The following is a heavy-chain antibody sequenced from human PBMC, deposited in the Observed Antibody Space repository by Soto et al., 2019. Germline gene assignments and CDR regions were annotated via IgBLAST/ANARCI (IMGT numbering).Heavy chain of an antibody. CDR3: ARTHPTSIFAFDY. J-gene: IGHJ4*02. Sequence: PSETLSLTCAAYVGSFSDYYWSWIRQPPGKGLEWIGYIYYSGSTYYNPSLKSRVTISVDTSKNQFSLKLSSVTAADTAVYYCARTHPTSIFAFDYWGQGTLVTVSS. D-gene: IGHD3-9*01. CDR2: IYYSGST. V-gene: IGHV4-30-4*01. CDR1: VGSFSDYY.